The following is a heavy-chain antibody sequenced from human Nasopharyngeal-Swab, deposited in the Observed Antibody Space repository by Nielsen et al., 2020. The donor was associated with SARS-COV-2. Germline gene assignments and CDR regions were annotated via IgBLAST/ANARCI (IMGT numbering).Heavy chain of an antibody. J-gene: IGHJ6*03. Sequence: WIRQPPGKGLERIGSIYHSGSTYYNPSLKSRVTISVDTSKNQFSLKLSSVTAADTAVYYCARVLHNYYYYYYMDVWGKGTTVTVSS. CDR3: ARVLHNYYYYYYMDV. V-gene: IGHV4-38-2*02. CDR2: IYHSGST.